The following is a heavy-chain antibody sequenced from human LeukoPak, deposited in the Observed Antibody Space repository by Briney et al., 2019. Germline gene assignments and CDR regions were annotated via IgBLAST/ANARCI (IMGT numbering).Heavy chain of an antibody. V-gene: IGHV3-30*02. J-gene: IGHJ4*02. CDR1: GFTFSSYG. CDR3: AKGGRYFDY. CDR2: IRYDGSNK. D-gene: IGHD3-16*01. Sequence: GGSLRLSCAASGFTFSSYGMHWVRQAPGKGLEWVAYIRYDGSNKYYEDSMKGRFTISRDNSKNTLYLQMNSLRAEDTAVYYCAKGGRYFDYWGQGTLVTVSS.